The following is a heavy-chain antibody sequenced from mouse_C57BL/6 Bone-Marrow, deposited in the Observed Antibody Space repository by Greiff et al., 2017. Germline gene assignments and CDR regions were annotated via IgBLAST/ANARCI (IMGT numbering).Heavy chain of an antibody. J-gene: IGHJ4*01. V-gene: IGHV1-4*01. CDR3: ARTYYGYHYAMDY. D-gene: IGHD2-9*01. CDR2: INPSSGYT. Sequence: VQLQQSGAELARPGASVKMSCKASGYTFTSYTMHWVKQRPGQGLEWIGYINPSSGYTKYNQKFKDKATLTADKSSSTAYMQLSSLTSEDSAVYYCARTYYGYHYAMDYWGQGTSVTVSS. CDR1: GYTFTSYT.